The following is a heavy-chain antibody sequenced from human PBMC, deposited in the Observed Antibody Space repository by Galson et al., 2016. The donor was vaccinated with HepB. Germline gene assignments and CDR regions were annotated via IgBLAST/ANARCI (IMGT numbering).Heavy chain of an antibody. J-gene: IGHJ4*02. CDR2: INPNSGDT. D-gene: IGHD1-1*01. V-gene: IGHV1-2*06. CDR3: ARGEGCGQPLDS. Sequence: SVKVSCKASGYSFTSFGISWVRQAPGQGLEWMGRINPNSGDTNYAQKFLGRVTLTRDTSLTTTYMELSGLLSEDTAVYYCARGEGCGQPLDSWGQGTLVTVSS. CDR1: GYSFTSFG.